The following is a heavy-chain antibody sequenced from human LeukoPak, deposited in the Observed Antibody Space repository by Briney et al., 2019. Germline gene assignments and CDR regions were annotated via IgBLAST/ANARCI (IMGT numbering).Heavy chain of an antibody. Sequence: GGSLRLSCAASGFTVSSNNMNWVRQAPGKGLEWVSVIYSGGSTYYADSVKGRFTISRDNSKNTLYLQMNSLRAEDTAVYYCAGGPSYGPFDYWGQGTLVTVSS. CDR2: IYSGGST. D-gene: IGHD3-10*01. J-gene: IGHJ4*02. CDR3: AGGPSYGPFDY. CDR1: GFTVSSNN. V-gene: IGHV3-53*01.